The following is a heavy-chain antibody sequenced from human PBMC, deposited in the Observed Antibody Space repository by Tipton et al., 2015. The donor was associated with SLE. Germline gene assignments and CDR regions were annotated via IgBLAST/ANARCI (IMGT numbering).Heavy chain of an antibody. D-gene: IGHD3-10*01. CDR1: GFTVSSNY. Sequence: SLRLSCAASGFTVSSNYMSLVRQAPGKGLEWVSSISSSSSYIYYADSVKGRFTISRDNAKNSLYLQMNSLRAEDTAVYYCARDPHYYGSGSWGQGTLVTVSS. J-gene: IGHJ5*02. V-gene: IGHV3-21*01. CDR2: ISSSSSYI. CDR3: ARDPHYYGSGS.